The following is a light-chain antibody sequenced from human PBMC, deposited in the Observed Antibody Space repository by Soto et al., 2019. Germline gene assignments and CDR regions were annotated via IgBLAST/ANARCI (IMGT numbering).Light chain of an antibody. Sequence: EIVMTQSPATLSVSPGERATLSCRASQSVSSNLAWYQQKPGQAPRLLIYGASTRATGIPARFSGSGSGTEFTLTISSLQSEDVAVYYCQQYNNWPLLTCGGGTKVEIK. CDR2: GAS. J-gene: IGKJ4*01. CDR1: QSVSSN. V-gene: IGKV3-15*01. CDR3: QQYNNWPLLT.